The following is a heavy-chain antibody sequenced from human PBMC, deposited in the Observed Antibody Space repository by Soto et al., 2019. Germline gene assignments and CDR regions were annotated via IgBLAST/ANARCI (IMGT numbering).Heavy chain of an antibody. Sequence: QVQLVESGGGVVQPGRSLRLSCAASGFTFSSYAMHWVRQAPGKGLEWVAVISYDGSNKYYADSVKGRFTISRDNSKNTLYLQMNSLRAEDTAVYYCARDPRYDFWSYFDYWGQGTLVTVSS. CDR2: ISYDGSNK. D-gene: IGHD3-3*01. CDR1: GFTFSSYA. CDR3: ARDPRYDFWSYFDY. V-gene: IGHV3-30-3*01. J-gene: IGHJ4*02.